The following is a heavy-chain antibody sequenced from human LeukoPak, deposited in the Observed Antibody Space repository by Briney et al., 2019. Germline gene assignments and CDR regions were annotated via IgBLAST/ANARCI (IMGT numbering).Heavy chain of an antibody. V-gene: IGHV3-9*01. Sequence: GGSLRLSCAASGFTFDDYAMHWVRQAPGKGLEWVSGISWNSGSIGYADSVKGRFTISRDNAKNSLYLQMNSLRAEDTALYYCAKSPLRGDFEFDCWGQGTLVTVSS. J-gene: IGHJ4*02. CDR1: GFTFDDYA. D-gene: IGHD3-9*01. CDR2: ISWNSGSI. CDR3: AKSPLRGDFEFDC.